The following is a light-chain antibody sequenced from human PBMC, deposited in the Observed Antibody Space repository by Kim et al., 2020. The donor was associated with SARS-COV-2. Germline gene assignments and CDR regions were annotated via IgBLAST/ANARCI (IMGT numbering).Light chain of an antibody. J-gene: IGKJ4*01. CDR3: QLRTNWLT. V-gene: IGKV3-11*01. CDR2: DAS. Sequence: FVTQRTTASSSCSASRSVMPYFAWYQRKPVQAPRLLICDASRGATGIPARFSGSGSGTDFTTTISSLEPDDFADYYCQLRTNWLTSGGGTKVDIK. CDR1: RSVMPY.